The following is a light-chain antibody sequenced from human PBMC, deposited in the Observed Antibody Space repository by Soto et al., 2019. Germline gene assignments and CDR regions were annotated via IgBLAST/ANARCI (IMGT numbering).Light chain of an antibody. V-gene: IGLV1-47*01. CDR3: AAWENSLRGV. J-gene: IGLJ2*01. CDR1: SSNIGSNF. Sequence: QSVLPQPPSASGTPGQRVTISCSGSSSNIGSNFVYWYQQLPGTAPKLLIYKTYERPPGVPDRFSGSKSGTSASLAISGLRTEDGADYYCAAWENSLRGVFGGGTKLPVL. CDR2: KTY.